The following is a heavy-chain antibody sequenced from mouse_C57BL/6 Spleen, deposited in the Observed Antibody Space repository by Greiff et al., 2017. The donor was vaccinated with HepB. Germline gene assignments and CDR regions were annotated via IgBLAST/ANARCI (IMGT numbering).Heavy chain of an antibody. V-gene: IGHV1-59*01. J-gene: IGHJ2*01. CDR2: IDPSDSYT. CDR1: GYTFTSYW. D-gene: IGHD2-4*01. Sequence: QVHVKQPGAELVRPGTSVKLSCKASGYTFTSYWMHWVKQRPGQGLEWIGVIDPSDSYTNYNQKFKGKATLTVDTSSSTAYMQLSSLTSEDSAVYYCARVGGLRLSYYFDYWGQGTTLTVSS. CDR3: ARVGGLRLSYYFDY.